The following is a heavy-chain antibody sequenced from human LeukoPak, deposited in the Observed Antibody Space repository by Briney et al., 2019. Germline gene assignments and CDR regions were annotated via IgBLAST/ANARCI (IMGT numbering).Heavy chain of an antibody. CDR3: ARAGVVVPAYTRTTPFDY. V-gene: IGHV4-4*02. D-gene: IGHD2-2*01. J-gene: IGHJ4*02. Sequence: PSETLSLTCGVSGGSISSSNWWSWVRQPPGKGLEWIGEIYHSGSTNYNPSLKSRVTISVDKSKNQFSLKLSSVTAADTAVYYCARAGVVVPAYTRTTPFDYWGQGTLVTVSS. CDR2: IYHSGST. CDR1: GGSISSSNW.